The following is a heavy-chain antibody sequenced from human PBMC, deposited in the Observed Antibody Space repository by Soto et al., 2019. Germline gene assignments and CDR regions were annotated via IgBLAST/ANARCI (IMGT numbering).Heavy chain of an antibody. Sequence: SETLSLTCTVSGGSISSYYWSWIRQPPGKGLEWIGYIYYSGSTNYNPSLKSRVTISVDTSKNQFSLKLSSVTAADTAVYYCARHVYDFWSGYSKENWYFDYWGQGTLVTVSS. J-gene: IGHJ4*02. CDR3: ARHVYDFWSGYSKENWYFDY. CDR1: GGSISSYY. D-gene: IGHD3-3*01. CDR2: IYYSGST. V-gene: IGHV4-59*08.